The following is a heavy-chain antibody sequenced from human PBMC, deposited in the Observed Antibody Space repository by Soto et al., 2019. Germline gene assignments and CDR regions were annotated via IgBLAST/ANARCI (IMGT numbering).Heavy chain of an antibody. CDR1: GCTFSSYA. V-gene: IGHV1-69*13. Sequence: AAAVKVSCKASGCTFSSYAISWVRQAPGQGLEWMGGIIPIFGTANYAQKFQGRVTITADESTSTAYMELSSLRSEDTAVYYCARNYYGSGGYPHWGQGTLVTVSS. D-gene: IGHD3-10*01. J-gene: IGHJ4*02. CDR3: ARNYYGSGGYPH. CDR2: IIPIFGTA.